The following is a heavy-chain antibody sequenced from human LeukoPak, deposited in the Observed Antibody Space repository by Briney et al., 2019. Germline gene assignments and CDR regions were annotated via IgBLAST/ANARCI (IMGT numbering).Heavy chain of an antibody. CDR1: GGSISSYY. CDR3: ARDVSMGAAAYFDY. Sequence: SETLSLTCTVSGGSISSYYWSWIRQPPGKGLEWIGYIYYSGSTNYNPSLKSRVTISVDTSKNQFSLKLSSMTAADTAVYYCARDVSMGAAAYFDYWGQGTLVTVSS. J-gene: IGHJ4*02. D-gene: IGHD2-15*01. CDR2: IYYSGST. V-gene: IGHV4-59*01.